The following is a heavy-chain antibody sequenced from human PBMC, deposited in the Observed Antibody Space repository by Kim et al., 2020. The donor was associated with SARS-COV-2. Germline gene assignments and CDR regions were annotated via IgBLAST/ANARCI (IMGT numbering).Heavy chain of an antibody. CDR2: ISSSGSTI. CDR1: GFTFSDYY. CDR3: ARVVKVDFWSGSPWWFDP. Sequence: GGSLRLSCAASGFTFSDYYMSWIRQAPGKGLEWVSYISSSGSTIYYADSVKGRFTISRDNAKNSLYLQMNSLRAEDTAVYYCARVVKVDFWSGSPWWFDPWGQGTLVTVSS. V-gene: IGHV3-11*01. J-gene: IGHJ5*02. D-gene: IGHD3-3*01.